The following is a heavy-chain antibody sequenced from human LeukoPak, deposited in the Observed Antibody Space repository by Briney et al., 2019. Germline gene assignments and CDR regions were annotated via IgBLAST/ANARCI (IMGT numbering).Heavy chain of an antibody. CDR2: INPDTGGA. V-gene: IGHV1-2*02. Sequence: ASVKVSCKVSGYTFTSYYIHWVRQAPGQGLEWVGLINPDTGGAKYAQKFQGRVTMTRDTSISTAYMELSRLTSDDTAVYFCARGEELWFDYWGQGTLVTVSS. J-gene: IGHJ4*02. CDR1: GYTFTSYY. D-gene: IGHD5-18*01. CDR3: ARGEELWFDY.